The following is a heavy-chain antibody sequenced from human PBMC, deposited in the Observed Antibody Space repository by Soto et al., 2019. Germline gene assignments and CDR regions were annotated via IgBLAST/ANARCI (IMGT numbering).Heavy chain of an antibody. CDR1: GLTFSSYV. CDR3: AKRNYGSEFDY. CDR2: ISGSGGST. V-gene: IGHV3-23*01. J-gene: IGHJ4*02. Sequence: PGGSLRLSCAASGLTFSSYVMHWVRQAPGKGLEWVSVISGSGGSTYYADSVKGRFTISRDNSKNTLYLQMNSLRAEDTAVYYCAKRNYGSEFDYWGQGTLVTVSS. D-gene: IGHD3-10*01.